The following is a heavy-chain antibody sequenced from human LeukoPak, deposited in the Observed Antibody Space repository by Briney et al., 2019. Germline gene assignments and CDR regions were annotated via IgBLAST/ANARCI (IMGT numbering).Heavy chain of an antibody. CDR3: ARSYDVLTGYFPPDY. J-gene: IGHJ4*02. Sequence: GGSLRLSCTASGFTFGGSVMSWFRQAPGEGLEWVGFIRSKGYGSTTQYAASVKGRFTISRDDSKNIAYLQMNSLKTEDTAVYYCARSYDVLTGYFPPDYWGQGTLVTVSS. V-gene: IGHV3-49*03. CDR2: IRSKGYGSTT. CDR1: GFTFGGSV. D-gene: IGHD3-9*01.